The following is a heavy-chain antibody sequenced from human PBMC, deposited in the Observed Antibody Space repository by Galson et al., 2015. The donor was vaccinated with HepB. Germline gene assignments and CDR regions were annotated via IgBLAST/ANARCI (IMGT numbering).Heavy chain of an antibody. J-gene: IGHJ4*02. V-gene: IGHV1-3*01. CDR2: ISGANGDK. Sequence: SVKVSCKASGYTFNIYAMHWVRQAPGQGLEWMGWISGANGDKEYSQKFQGRVTITRDTSATTAYLELSSLTSEDTAVYYCARGGTYYGGKVTSIFDYWGQGTLLTVSS. CDR1: GYTFNIYA. CDR3: ARGGTYYGGKVTSIFDY. D-gene: IGHD4-23*01.